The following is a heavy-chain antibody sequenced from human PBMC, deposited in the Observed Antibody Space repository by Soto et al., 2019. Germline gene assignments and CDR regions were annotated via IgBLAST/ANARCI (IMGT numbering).Heavy chain of an antibody. CDR3: ARAPLCRRSRTSAYYGLVV. J-gene: IGHJ6*02. V-gene: IGHV1-69*06. CDR2: IIPMFGTA. Sequence: QVQLVQSGAEVKKPGSSVKVSCKASGGTFSSNAISWVRQAPGQGLEWMGGIIPMFGTANYAQRIQGRVTITADTSTGTAYMELNRLTSEDTAIYYCARAPLCRRSRTSAYYGLVVWGQGTTVTVSS. CDR1: GGTFSSNA. D-gene: IGHD1-26*01.